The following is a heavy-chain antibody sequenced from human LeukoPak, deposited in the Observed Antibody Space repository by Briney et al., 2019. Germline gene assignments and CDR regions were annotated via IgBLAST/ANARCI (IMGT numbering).Heavy chain of an antibody. Sequence: GESLKISCKGSGYSFPSYWIGWVRQMPGKGLEWMGIIYPGDSDTRYSPSFQGQVTISADKSISTAYLQWSSLKASDTAMYYCARQIAAAGNNFDYWGQGTLVTVSS. D-gene: IGHD6-13*01. CDR2: IYPGDSDT. V-gene: IGHV5-51*01. J-gene: IGHJ4*02. CDR3: ARQIAAAGNNFDY. CDR1: GYSFPSYW.